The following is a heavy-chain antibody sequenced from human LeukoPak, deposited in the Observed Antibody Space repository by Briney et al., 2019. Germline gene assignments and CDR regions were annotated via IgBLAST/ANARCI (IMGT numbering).Heavy chain of an antibody. CDR3: AKEFNRGLPDY. Sequence: GGSLRLSCAASGFTFSTYGMHWVRQAPGKGLEWVAVISYDGSNKYYADSVKGRFTISRDNSKNTLYLQMSSLRAEDTAVYYCAKEFNRGLPDYWGQGTLVTVPS. CDR1: GFTFSTYG. V-gene: IGHV3-30*18. D-gene: IGHD2-21*01. J-gene: IGHJ4*02. CDR2: ISYDGSNK.